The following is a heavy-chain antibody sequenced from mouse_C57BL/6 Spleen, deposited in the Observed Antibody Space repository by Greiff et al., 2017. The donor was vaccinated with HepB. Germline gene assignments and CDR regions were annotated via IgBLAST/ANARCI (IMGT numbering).Heavy chain of an antibody. J-gene: IGHJ2*01. Sequence: EVQVVESGGGLVKPGGSLKLSCAASGFTFSSYAMSWVRQTPEKRLEWVATISDGGSYTYYPDNVKGRFTISRDNAKNNLYLQMSHLKSEDTAMYYCARDADYYGSSWGYWGQGTTLTVSS. CDR2: ISDGGSYT. CDR1: GFTFSSYA. D-gene: IGHD1-1*01. V-gene: IGHV5-4*01. CDR3: ARDADYYGSSWGY.